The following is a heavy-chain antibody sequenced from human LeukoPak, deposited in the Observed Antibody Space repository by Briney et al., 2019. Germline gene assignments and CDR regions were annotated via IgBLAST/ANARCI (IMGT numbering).Heavy chain of an antibody. Sequence: GGSLRLSCEASGFTLSPYSMNWVRQAPGKGLEWASYISTSSSTIYYADSVKGRFTISRDSAKNTVYLQMNSLRDEDTAVYYCAGRHGDYVGSFEYWGQGTLVIVSS. CDR2: ISTSSSTI. J-gene: IGHJ4*02. V-gene: IGHV3-48*02. CDR1: GFTLSPYS. CDR3: AGRHGDYVGSFEY. D-gene: IGHD4-17*01.